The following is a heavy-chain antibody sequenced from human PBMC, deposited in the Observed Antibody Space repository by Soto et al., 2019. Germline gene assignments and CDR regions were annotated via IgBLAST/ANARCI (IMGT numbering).Heavy chain of an antibody. CDR1: GFALSTSAVG. D-gene: IGHD6-6*01. V-gene: IGHV2-5*02. CDR2: SYWDDDK. CDR3: AHISSSSPRHYYYGKDV. J-gene: IGHJ6*02. Sequence: QITLKESGPTLVKPTQTLTLTCTSSGFALSTSAVGVGWIRQPPGKALEWLALSYWDDDKRYSPSLKSRLTITKDTSKNQVVLTMTNMDPVDTATYYWAHISSSSPRHYYYGKDVWGQGTTVTVSS.